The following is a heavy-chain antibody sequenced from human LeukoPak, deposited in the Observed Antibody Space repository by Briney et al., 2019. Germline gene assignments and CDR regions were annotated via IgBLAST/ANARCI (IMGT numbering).Heavy chain of an antibody. CDR1: GGSVSSGSYY. D-gene: IGHD2-15*01. Sequence: PSETLSLTCTVSGGSVSSGSYYWSWIRQPPGKGLEWIGYIYDSGSTNYNPSLKSRVTMSVDTSKNQFSLKLNSVTAADTAVYYCARGLSSLNWFDPWGQGTLVTVSS. CDR2: IYDSGST. V-gene: IGHV4-61*01. J-gene: IGHJ5*02. CDR3: ARGLSSLNWFDP.